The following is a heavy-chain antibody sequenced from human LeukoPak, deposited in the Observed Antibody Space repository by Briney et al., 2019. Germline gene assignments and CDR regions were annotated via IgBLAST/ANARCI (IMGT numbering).Heavy chain of an antibody. J-gene: IGHJ4*02. V-gene: IGHV1-8*01. Sequence: ASVTVSCKASGYTFASYDINWVRQATGQGLEWMGWMNPSSGNTGYAQTFQGRVTMTSATSMSTAYMELTSLRSEDTAVYYCATMEIVGATMTAYWGQGTLLTVPS. CDR1: GYTFASYD. D-gene: IGHD1-26*01. CDR2: MNPSSGNT. CDR3: ATMEIVGATMTAY.